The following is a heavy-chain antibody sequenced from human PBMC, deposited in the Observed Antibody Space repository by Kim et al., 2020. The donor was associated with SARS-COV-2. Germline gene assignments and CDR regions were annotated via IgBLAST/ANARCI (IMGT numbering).Heavy chain of an antibody. D-gene: IGHD2-15*01. Sequence: SLKSRVTISVDKSKNQFSLKLSSVTAADTALYYCARRGYCSGGTCSYFDYWGQGTLVTVSS. J-gene: IGHJ4*02. V-gene: IGHV4-31*02. CDR3: ARRGYCSGGTCSYFDY.